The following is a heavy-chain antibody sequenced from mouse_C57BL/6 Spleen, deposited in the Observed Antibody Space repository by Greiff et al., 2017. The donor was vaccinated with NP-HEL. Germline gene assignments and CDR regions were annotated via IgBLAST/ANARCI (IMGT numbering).Heavy chain of an antibody. J-gene: IGHJ4*01. Sequence: QVQLQQPGAELVRPGTSVKLSCKASGYTFTSYWMHWVKQRPGQGLEWIGVIDPSDSYTNYNQKFKGKATLTVDTSSSTAYMQLSSLTSEDSAVYYCANTVVATTDYAMDYWGQGTSVTVSS. V-gene: IGHV1-59*01. CDR2: IDPSDSYT. CDR3: ANTVVATTDYAMDY. CDR1: GYTFTSYW. D-gene: IGHD1-1*01.